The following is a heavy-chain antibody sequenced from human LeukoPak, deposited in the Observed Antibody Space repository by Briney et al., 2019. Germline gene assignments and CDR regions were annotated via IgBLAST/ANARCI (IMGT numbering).Heavy chain of an antibody. D-gene: IGHD3-22*01. CDR2: IYHSGST. V-gene: IGHV4-38-2*02. CDR3: ARDQQYYYDSSGYYRTDWFDP. J-gene: IGHJ5*02. Sequence: SETLSLTCTVSGYSISSGYYWGWIRQPPGKGLEWIGSIYHSGSTYYNPSLKSRVTISVDTSKNQFSLKLSSVTAADTAVYYCARDQQYYYDSSGYYRTDWFDPWGQGTLATVSS. CDR1: GYSISSGYY.